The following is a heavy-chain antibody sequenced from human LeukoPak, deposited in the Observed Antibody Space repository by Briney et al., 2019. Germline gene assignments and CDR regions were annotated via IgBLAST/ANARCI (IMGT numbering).Heavy chain of an antibody. CDR3: AHPQPKYSSSWYLDY. CDR2: IYWNDDK. J-gene: IGHJ4*02. Sequence: SGPTLVNPTQTLTLTCTFSGFSLSTSGVGVGWIRQPPGKALEWLALIYWNDDKRYSPSLKSRLTITKDTSKNQVVLTMTNMDPVDTATYYCAHPQPKYSSSWYLDYWGQGTLVTVSS. D-gene: IGHD6-13*01. CDR1: GFSLSTSGVG. V-gene: IGHV2-5*01.